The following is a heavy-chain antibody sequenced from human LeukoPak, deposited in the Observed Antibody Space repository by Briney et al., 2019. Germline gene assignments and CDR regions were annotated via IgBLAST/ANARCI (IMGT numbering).Heavy chain of an antibody. CDR1: GLTFSSYW. V-gene: IGHV3-7*03. CDR3: ARGQTTVTN. CDR2: IKQDGSEK. D-gene: IGHD4-17*01. J-gene: IGHJ4*02. Sequence: GGSLRLSCAASGLTFSSYWMSWVRQAQGKGLEWVANIKQDGSEKYYVDSVKGRFTISRDNAKNSLYLQTNSLRAEDTAVYYCARGQTTVTNWGQGTLVTVSS.